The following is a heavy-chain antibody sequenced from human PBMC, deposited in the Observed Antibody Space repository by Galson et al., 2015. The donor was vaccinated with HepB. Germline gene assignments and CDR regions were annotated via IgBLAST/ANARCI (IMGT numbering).Heavy chain of an antibody. Sequence: SLRLSCAASGFTFRIYAMSWVRQAQGKGLVWVSAISGSGGSTYYADSVKGRFTISRDNSKNTLYLQMNSLRAEDTAVYYCAKDPPDSIAVAGTGDDYWDQGTLVTVSS. CDR2: ISGSGGST. CDR1: GFTFRIYA. D-gene: IGHD6-19*01. V-gene: IGHV3-23*01. CDR3: AKDPPDSIAVAGTGDDY. J-gene: IGHJ4*02.